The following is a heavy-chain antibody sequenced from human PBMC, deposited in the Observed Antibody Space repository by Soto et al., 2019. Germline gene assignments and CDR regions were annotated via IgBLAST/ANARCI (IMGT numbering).Heavy chain of an antibody. D-gene: IGHD4-17*01. J-gene: IGHJ4*02. CDR3: TTGTTVTNNGDYVSY. CDR1: GFTFSNAW. Sequence: GGSLRLSCAASGFTFSNAWMSWVRQAPGKGLEWVGRIKSKTDGGTTDYAAPVKGRFTISRDDSKNTLYLQMNSLKTEDTAVYYCTTGTTVTNNGDYVSYWGQGTLVTVSS. V-gene: IGHV3-15*01. CDR2: IKSKTDGGTT.